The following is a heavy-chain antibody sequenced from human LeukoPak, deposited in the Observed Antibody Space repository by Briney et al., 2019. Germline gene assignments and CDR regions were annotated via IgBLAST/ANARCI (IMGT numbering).Heavy chain of an antibody. D-gene: IGHD5-18*01. CDR3: AAQGGYSYGPYVY. Sequence: SETLSVTCAVYGGSFSGYYWSWIRQPPGKGLEWIGEINHSGSTNYNPSLKSRVTISVDTSKNQFSLKLGSVTAADTAVYYCAAQGGYSYGPYVYWGQGTLVTVSS. CDR1: GGSFSGYY. J-gene: IGHJ4*02. V-gene: IGHV4-34*01. CDR2: INHSGST.